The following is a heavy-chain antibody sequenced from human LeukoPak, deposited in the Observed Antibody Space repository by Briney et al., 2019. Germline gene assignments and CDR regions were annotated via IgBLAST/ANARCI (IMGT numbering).Heavy chain of an antibody. CDR1: GFTFSSYA. J-gene: IGHJ5*02. D-gene: IGHD2-15*01. CDR2: ISGSGGST. V-gene: IGHV3-23*01. CDR3: AKMDCSGGSCYSVPLRFDP. Sequence: GGSLRLSCAASGFTFSSYAMSWVRQAPGKGLEWVSAISGSGGSTYYADSVKGRFTISRDNSKNTLYLQMNSLRAEDTAVYYCAKMDCSGGSCYSVPLRFDPWGQGTLVTVSS.